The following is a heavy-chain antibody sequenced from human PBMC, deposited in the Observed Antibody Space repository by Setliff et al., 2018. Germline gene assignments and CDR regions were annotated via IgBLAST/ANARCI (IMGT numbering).Heavy chain of an antibody. Sequence: PSETLSLTCAVSGYSISSGYYWGWIRQPPGKGLEWIGSIFWSGTTYYNPSLNSRGTISVDTSRDQFSLRLSSVTAADTAVYYCARDLYDYVWGTYRYHDAFDIWGQGTMVTVSS. V-gene: IGHV4-38-2*02. CDR1: GYSISSGYY. J-gene: IGHJ3*02. CDR2: IFWSGTT. D-gene: IGHD3-16*02. CDR3: ARDLYDYVWGTYRYHDAFDI.